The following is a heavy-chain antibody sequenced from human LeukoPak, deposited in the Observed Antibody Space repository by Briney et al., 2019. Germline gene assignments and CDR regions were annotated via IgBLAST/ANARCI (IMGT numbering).Heavy chain of an antibody. D-gene: IGHD2-15*01. CDR2: IRNKASGGTT. CDR1: GFTFGDYS. V-gene: IGHV3-49*03. CDR3: TRDRIMTDF. Sequence: GGSLRLSCTASGFTFGDYSMTWFRQAPGKGLEWVSFIRNKASGGTTEHAASVRGRFTTSRDDSKSVAYLQMNSLKTEDTALYYCTRDRIMTDFWGQGTLVTVSS. J-gene: IGHJ4*02.